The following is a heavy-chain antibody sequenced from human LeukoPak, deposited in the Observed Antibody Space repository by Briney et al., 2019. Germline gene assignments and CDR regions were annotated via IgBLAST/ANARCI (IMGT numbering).Heavy chain of an antibody. V-gene: IGHV3-23*01. D-gene: IGHD2-15*01. CDR2: ISGSGGSS. J-gene: IGHJ4*02. CDR1: GFTFSSYA. CDR3: AKTVVAASHFDY. Sequence: GGSLRLSCAASGFTFSSYAMSWVRQAPGKGLEWVSAISGSGGSSYYADSVKGRFTISRDNSKNTLYLQMNSLRAEDTAVYYCAKTVVAASHFDYWGQGTLVTVSS.